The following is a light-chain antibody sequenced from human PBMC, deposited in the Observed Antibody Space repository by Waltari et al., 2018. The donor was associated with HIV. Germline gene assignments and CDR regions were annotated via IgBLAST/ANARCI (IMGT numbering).Light chain of an antibody. V-gene: IGLV4-60*01. CDR3: ETWDSNTVV. J-gene: IGLJ7*01. CDR2: LDTGVSY. Sequence: QPVLTESSSASASLGSSVRLTGTLSSGHSEYVIAWHRHKPGKAPRWWMTLDTGVSYNKGRGVPDRFSASRAGADRYLTISNLQLEDESEYYCETWDSNTVVFGGGTQLTVL. CDR1: SGHSEYV.